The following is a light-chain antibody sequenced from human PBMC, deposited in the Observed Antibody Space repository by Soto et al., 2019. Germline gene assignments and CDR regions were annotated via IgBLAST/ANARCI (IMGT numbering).Light chain of an antibody. V-gene: IGKV1-39*01. J-gene: IGKJ1*01. CDR3: QQSYSSPPT. Sequence: DIQMTQSPSPLSASVGDRVTITCQASQTISSWLAWYQQKPGKAPKLLIFAASSLQSGVPSRFSGSRSGPDCTLTISSLQPEDVATYYCQQSYSSPPTLGQGTKVDIK. CDR2: AAS. CDR1: QTISSW.